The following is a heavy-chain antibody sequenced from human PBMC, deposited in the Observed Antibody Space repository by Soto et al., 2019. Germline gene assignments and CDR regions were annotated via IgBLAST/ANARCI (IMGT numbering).Heavy chain of an antibody. V-gene: IGHV4-39*01. J-gene: IGHJ4*02. CDR3: VASYGDYAFAY. CDR2: ISYSGTT. CDR1: GGSISTGAYF. Sequence: QLQLQESGPGLVKPSDTLSLTCTVSGGSISTGAYFWGWIRQPPGKGLEWIGGISYSGTTYYNPSRKSRVPIPLDASKNQFSLRLSAVAAADTAVFYCVASYGDYAFAYWGPGTLVTVSS. D-gene: IGHD4-17*01.